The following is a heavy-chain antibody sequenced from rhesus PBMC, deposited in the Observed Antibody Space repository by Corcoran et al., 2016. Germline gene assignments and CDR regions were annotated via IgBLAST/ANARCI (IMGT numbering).Heavy chain of an antibody. Sequence: EVQLVQSGAEVKRPGESLKISCKTSGYSFTSYWISWVRQMPGKGLEWMGAIDPCVSDTRNSPSFQGQGTISADKSISTAYLRWSSLKASDTATYYCAKESIAAAAYYYGLDSWGQGVVVTVSS. CDR2: IDPCVSDT. V-gene: IGHV5-2*01. CDR3: AKESIAAAAYYYGLDS. J-gene: IGHJ6*01. CDR1: GYSFTSYW. D-gene: IGHD6-25*01.